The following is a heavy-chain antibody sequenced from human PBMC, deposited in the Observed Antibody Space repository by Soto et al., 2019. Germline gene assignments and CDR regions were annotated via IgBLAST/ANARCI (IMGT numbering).Heavy chain of an antibody. V-gene: IGHV3-23*01. Sequence: GGSLRLSCAASGFTFSDYAMSWVRQAPGKGLQWVSTIGASTNPYYPDSVKGRFTISRDNSKNTLYLQMNSLRAEDTAVYYCAKRAVVGAARYFDYWGLGTLVTVSS. CDR1: GFTFSDYA. J-gene: IGHJ4*02. D-gene: IGHD2-15*01. CDR2: IGASTNP. CDR3: AKRAVVGAARYFDY.